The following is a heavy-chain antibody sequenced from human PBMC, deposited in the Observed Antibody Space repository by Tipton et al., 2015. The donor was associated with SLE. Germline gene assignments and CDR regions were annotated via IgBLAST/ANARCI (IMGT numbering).Heavy chain of an antibody. V-gene: IGHV3-74*01. CDR1: GFTFSSYW. J-gene: IGHJ4*02. Sequence: SLRLSCAASGFTFSSYWMHWVRQAPGKGLVWVSRINSDGSSTSYADSVKGRFTISRDNAKNTLYLQMNSLRAEDTAVYYCARDREYSSSGGYFDYWGQGTLVTVSS. CDR2: INSDGSST. D-gene: IGHD6-6*01. CDR3: ARDREYSSSGGYFDY.